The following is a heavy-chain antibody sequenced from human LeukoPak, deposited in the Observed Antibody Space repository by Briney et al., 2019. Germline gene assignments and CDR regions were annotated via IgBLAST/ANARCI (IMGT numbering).Heavy chain of an antibody. Sequence: GGPLRLSCAVSGFTFSSYWMSWFRQAPGKGLEWVANINQDGSQKFSVDSVKGRFTTSRDNAKNSLSLQMNSLRVEDTAVYYCARDWFDGDYDRFDYWGQGTLVTVSS. V-gene: IGHV3-7*03. CDR2: INQDGSQK. D-gene: IGHD4-17*01. CDR1: GFTFSSYW. CDR3: ARDWFDGDYDRFDY. J-gene: IGHJ4*02.